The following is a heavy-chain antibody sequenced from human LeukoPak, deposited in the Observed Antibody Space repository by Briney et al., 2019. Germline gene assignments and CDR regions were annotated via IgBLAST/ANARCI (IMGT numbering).Heavy chain of an antibody. CDR1: GYSISSGYY. CDR2: IYYSGST. CDR3: ARDLRSVRGVSFFDY. J-gene: IGHJ4*02. V-gene: IGHV4-38-2*02. D-gene: IGHD3-10*01. Sequence: SETLSLTCTVSGYSISSGYYWGWIRQPPGKGLEWIGSIYYSGSTYYNPSLKSRVTISVDTSKNQFSLKLSSVTAADTAVYYCARDLRSVRGVSFFDYWGQGTLVTVSS.